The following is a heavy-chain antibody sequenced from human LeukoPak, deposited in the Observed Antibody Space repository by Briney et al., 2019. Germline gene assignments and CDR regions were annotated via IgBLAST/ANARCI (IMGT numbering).Heavy chain of an antibody. Sequence: GGSLRLSCAASGFTFSSYSMNWVRQAPGKGLEWVSSISSSSSYIYYADSVKGRFTTSRDNAKNSLYLQMNSLRAEDTAVYYCARGKIYDSALDYWGQGTLVTVSS. CDR1: GFTFSSYS. D-gene: IGHD3-16*01. CDR3: ARGKIYDSALDY. CDR2: ISSSSSYI. J-gene: IGHJ4*02. V-gene: IGHV3-21*01.